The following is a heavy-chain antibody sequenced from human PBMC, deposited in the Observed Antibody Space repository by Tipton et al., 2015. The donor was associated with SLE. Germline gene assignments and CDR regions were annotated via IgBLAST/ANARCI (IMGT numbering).Heavy chain of an antibody. D-gene: IGHD6-19*01. CDR2: IYHSGST. J-gene: IGHJ4*02. CDR3: ARTLSAWCSSGWYLDY. CDR1: GGSISSSNW. Sequence: TLSLTCAVSGGSISSSNWWSWVRQPPGKGLEWIGEIYHSGSTNYNPSLKSRVTISVDKSKNQFSLKLSSVTAADTAVYYCARTLSAWCSSGWYLDYWGQGTLVTVSS. V-gene: IGHV4-4*02.